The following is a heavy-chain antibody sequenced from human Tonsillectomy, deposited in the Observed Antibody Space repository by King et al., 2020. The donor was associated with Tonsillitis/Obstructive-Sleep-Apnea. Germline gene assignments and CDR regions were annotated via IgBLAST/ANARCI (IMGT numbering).Heavy chain of an antibody. CDR1: GGSISSGGYS. J-gene: IGHJ3*02. D-gene: IGHD4-17*01. Sequence: QLQESGSGLVKPSQTLSLTCAVSGGSISSGGYSWSWIRQPPGKGLEWIGYIYPSGSTYYNPSLKSRATMSIDRSKNQFSLKLNSVTAADTAMYYCARYGDYEMGAFDIWGQGTMVTVSS. CDR2: IYPSGST. CDR3: ARYGDYEMGAFDI. V-gene: IGHV4-30-2*01.